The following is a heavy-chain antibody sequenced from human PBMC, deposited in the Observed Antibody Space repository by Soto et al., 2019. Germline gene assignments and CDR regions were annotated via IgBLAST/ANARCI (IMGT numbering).Heavy chain of an antibody. J-gene: IGHJ4*02. Sequence: LRLSCAASGLTVSGDYVSWIRQAPGKGLECVSVIHFGGNTYYADSVKGRFTVSRDNSKNTLYLQMNSLRVEDTAIYFCTKVSPQWLVHDYWGQGTLVTVSS. D-gene: IGHD6-19*01. CDR1: GLTVSGDY. V-gene: IGHV3-53*01. CDR2: IHFGGNT. CDR3: TKVSPQWLVHDY.